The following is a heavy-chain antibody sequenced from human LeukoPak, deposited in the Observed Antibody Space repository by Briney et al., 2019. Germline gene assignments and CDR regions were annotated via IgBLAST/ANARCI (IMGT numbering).Heavy chain of an antibody. CDR2: ISGNGGGT. J-gene: IGHJ6*02. D-gene: IGHD3-16*01. CDR3: AKAFGFSRSGVDV. CDR1: GFTFSIYA. Sequence: PGGSLRLSCAASGFTFSIYAMSWVRQAPGKGLEWVSGISGNGGGTYYADSVKGRFTISRDNSRNTLYLQMNSLRVEDTAVYYCAKAFGFSRSGVDVWGQGTTVTVSS. V-gene: IGHV3-23*01.